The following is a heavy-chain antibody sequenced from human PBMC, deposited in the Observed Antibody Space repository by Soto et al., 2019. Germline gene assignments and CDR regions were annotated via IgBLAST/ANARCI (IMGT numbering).Heavy chain of an antibody. Sequence: QVQLVESGGGVVQPGRSLRLSCAASGFTLSRYGMHWVRQAPGKGLEWVAVISFEGNTQYYADSVKGQFTISRDNSKDTLSLQLHSLRPEETSVYYWARCAQHQLLSCDYFYGMDVWGQGTTVSVSS. CDR3: ARCAQHQLLSCDYFYGMDV. CDR2: ISFEGNTQ. V-gene: IGHV3-30*05. D-gene: IGHD6-13*01. CDR1: GFTLSRYG. J-gene: IGHJ6*02.